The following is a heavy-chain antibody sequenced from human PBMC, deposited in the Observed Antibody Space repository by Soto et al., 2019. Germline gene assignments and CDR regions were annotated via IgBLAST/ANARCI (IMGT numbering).Heavy chain of an antibody. D-gene: IGHD2-2*01. CDR1: GYTFTSYA. CDR2: INAGNGNT. Sequence: ASVKVSCKASGYTFTSYAIHWVRQAPGQRLEWMGWINAGNGNTKYSQKFQGRVTITRDTSASTAYMELSSLRSEDTAVYYCARDLSRASYYGMDVWGQGTTVTVSS. V-gene: IGHV1-3*01. J-gene: IGHJ6*02. CDR3: ARDLSRASYYGMDV.